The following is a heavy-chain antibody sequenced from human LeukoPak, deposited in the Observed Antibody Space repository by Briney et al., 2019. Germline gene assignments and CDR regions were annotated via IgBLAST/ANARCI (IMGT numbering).Heavy chain of an antibody. CDR1: GFTFSSYS. CDR2: ISSSSSYI. D-gene: IGHD4-17*01. Sequence: GGSLRLSCAASGFTFSSYSMNWVRQAPGKGLEWVSSISSSSSYIYYADSVKGRFTISRDNAKNSLYLQMNSLRAEDTAVYYCARDRGDYVIDYWGQGTLLTVSS. J-gene: IGHJ4*02. CDR3: ARDRGDYVIDY. V-gene: IGHV3-21*01.